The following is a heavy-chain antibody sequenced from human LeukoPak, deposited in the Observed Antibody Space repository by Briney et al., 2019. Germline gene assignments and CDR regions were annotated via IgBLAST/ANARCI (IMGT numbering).Heavy chain of an antibody. V-gene: IGHV3-30*02. CDR3: AKPYSGDSHDYYYYMDV. CDR1: GFTFNNYG. CDR2: IRYNGNNQ. Sequence: GGSLRLSCAASGFTFNNYGMHWVRQAPGKGLEWVAFIRYNGNNQYYADSVKGRFTISRDNSKNTLYLQMNSLRAEDTAVYYCAKPYSGDSHDYYYYMDVWGKGTTVTISS. D-gene: IGHD4-23*01. J-gene: IGHJ6*03.